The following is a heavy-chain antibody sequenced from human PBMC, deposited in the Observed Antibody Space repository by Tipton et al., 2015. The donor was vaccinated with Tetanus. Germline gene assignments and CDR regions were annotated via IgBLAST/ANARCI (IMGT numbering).Heavy chain of an antibody. J-gene: IGHJ5*02. D-gene: IGHD6-19*01. CDR2: IYYSGST. CDR3: ASLPKHWLAPRGAP. CDR1: GSSITSTTHY. V-gene: IGHV4-39*01. Sequence: LRLSCTVSGSSITSTTHYWGWIRQAPGKGLEWIGIIYYSGSTYYNASLRSRVTISVDTSRNQFSLNLTFLTAADTAVYYCASLPKHWLAPRGAPWGQGTLVTVSS.